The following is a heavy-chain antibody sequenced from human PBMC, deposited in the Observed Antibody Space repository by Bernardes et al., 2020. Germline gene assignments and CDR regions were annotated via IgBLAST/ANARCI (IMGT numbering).Heavy chain of an antibody. CDR1: GYTFTSYY. J-gene: IGHJ4*02. Sequence: SVKVSCKASGYTFTSYYINWVRQATGQGLEWMGWMNPNSGNKGYAQKFQGRVTMTRNTSISTAYMELSSLRSEDTAVYYCARRYCSGGSCYGVGYWGQGTLVTVSS. D-gene: IGHD2-15*01. CDR2: MNPNSGNK. CDR3: ARRYCSGGSCYGVGY. V-gene: IGHV1-8*01.